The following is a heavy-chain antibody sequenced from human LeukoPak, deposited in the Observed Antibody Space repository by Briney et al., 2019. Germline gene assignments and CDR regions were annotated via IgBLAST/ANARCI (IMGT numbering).Heavy chain of an antibody. CDR2: IYDSGST. CDR3: ARDIPSGAFDI. CDR1: GVSISCYY. D-gene: IGHD2-21*01. Sequence: PSETLSFTCTVYGVSISCYYWSWIRQPPGKGLEWIGNIYDSGSTNYNPSLKSRVTISVDTSNNHFSLQRSSVTAADTAVYYCARDIPSGAFDIWGQGTMVTVSS. V-gene: IGHV4-59*01. J-gene: IGHJ3*02.